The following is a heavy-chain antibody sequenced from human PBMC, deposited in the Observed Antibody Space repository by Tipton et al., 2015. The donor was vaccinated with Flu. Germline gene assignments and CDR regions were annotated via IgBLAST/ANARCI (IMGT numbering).Heavy chain of an antibody. CDR2: IIPIFGPA. V-gene: IGHV1-69*01. CDR1: GGSFNNYA. J-gene: IGHJ6*02. D-gene: IGHD2-2*01. CDR3: ARRWAATPVDYPQYHSMDV. Sequence: QMQLVQSGAEVKKPGSSVKVSCKTSGGSFNNYAFSWVRQAPGQGLEWMGGIIPIFGPAKYAQKFQGRVTITADESTSASYMELGSLRSEDTAVYYCARRWAATPVDYPQYHSMDVWGQGTTVTVSS.